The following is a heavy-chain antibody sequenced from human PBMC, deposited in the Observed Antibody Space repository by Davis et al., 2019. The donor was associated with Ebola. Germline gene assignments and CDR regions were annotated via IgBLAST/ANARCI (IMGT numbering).Heavy chain of an antibody. CDR2: IIPMFGTA. D-gene: IGHD6-19*01. V-gene: IGHV1-69*06. J-gene: IGHJ6*02. Sequence: AASVKVSCKVSGYTLTELSMHWVRQAPGQGLEWMGGIIPMFGTANYAQKFQGRVTITADKSTSTAYMELSSLRSEDTAVYYCARDSIIAVAGRDYYYGMDVWGQGTTVTVSS. CDR3: ARDSIIAVAGRDYYYGMDV. CDR1: GYTLTELS.